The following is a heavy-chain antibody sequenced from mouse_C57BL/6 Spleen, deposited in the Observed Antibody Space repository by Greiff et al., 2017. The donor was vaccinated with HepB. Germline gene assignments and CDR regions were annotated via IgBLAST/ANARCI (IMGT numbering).Heavy chain of an antibody. CDR1: GFTFSSYA. J-gene: IGHJ4*01. CDR3: AREAGEAMDY. Sequence: EVKLMESGGGLVKPGGSLKLSCAASGFTFSSYAMSWVRQTPEKRLEWVATISDGGSYTYYPDNVKGRFTISRDNAKNNLYLQMSHLKSEDTAMYYCAREAGEAMDYWGQGTSVTVSS. CDR2: ISDGGSYT. V-gene: IGHV5-4*01.